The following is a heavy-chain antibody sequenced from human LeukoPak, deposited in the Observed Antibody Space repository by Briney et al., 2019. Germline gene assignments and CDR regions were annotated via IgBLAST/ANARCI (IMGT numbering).Heavy chain of an antibody. Sequence: ASVKVSCKASGYTFTGYYMHWVRQAPGQGLEWIGWINPNSGDTNYAQKFQGRVTMTRDTSISTAYMELSRLRSDDTAVYYCARGAPAVVPAPLYFYYYMDVWGKGTTVTVSS. CDR3: ARGAPAVVPAPLYFYYYMDV. CDR1: GYTFTGYY. J-gene: IGHJ6*03. V-gene: IGHV1-2*02. CDR2: INPNSGDT. D-gene: IGHD2-2*01.